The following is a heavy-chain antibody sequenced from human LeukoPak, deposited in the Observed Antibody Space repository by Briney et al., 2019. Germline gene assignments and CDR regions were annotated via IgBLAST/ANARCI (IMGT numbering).Heavy chain of an antibody. CDR2: IRYDGSYK. D-gene: IGHD6-19*01. J-gene: IGHJ4*02. CDR1: GFTFSAYG. Sequence: GGSLRLSCAASGFTFSAYGMHWVRQAPGKGLEWVAFIRYDGSYKYYTDSVRGRFTISRENSKNTLYLQMNSLRAEDTAVYYCASSGNSAWDYFDYWGQGTLVAVSS. CDR3: ASSGNSAWDYFDY. V-gene: IGHV3-30*02.